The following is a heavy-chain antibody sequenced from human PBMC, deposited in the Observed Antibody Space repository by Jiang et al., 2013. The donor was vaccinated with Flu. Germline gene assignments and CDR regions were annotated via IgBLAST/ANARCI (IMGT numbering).Heavy chain of an antibody. V-gene: IGHV4-59*13. CDR1: GGSISSYY. CDR2: IYYSGST. D-gene: IGHD5-18*01. J-gene: IGHJ6*02. Sequence: SDSGLVKPSETLSLTCTVSGGSISSYYWSWIRQPPGKGLEWIGYIYYSGSTNYNPSLKSRVTISVDTSKNQFSLKLSSVTAADTAVYYCARDLQDPGIQLWRGYYYYGMDVWGQGTTVTVSS. CDR3: ARDLQDPGIQLWRGYYYYGMDV.